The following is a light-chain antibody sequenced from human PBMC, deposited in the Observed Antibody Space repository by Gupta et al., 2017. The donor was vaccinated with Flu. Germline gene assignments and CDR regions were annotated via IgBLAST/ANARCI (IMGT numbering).Light chain of an antibody. CDR2: DDS. CDR1: NIGRKS. CDR3: QVWDRSSDHVV. J-gene: IGLJ2*01. Sequence: PPSVSVAPGQPARITCAGNNIGRKSVHWYQQKPGQAPVLVVYDDSDRPSGIPERFSGSNSENTATLTISRVEAGDEADYYCQVWDRSSDHVVFGGGTKLTVL. V-gene: IGLV3-21*02.